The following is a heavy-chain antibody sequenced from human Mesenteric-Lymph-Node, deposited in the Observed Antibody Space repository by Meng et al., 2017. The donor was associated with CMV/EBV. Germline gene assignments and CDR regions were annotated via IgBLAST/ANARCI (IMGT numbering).Heavy chain of an antibody. D-gene: IGHD6-6*01. Sequence: GGSLRLSCAASGFTFSDATMHWVRQAPGKGLEWVALFSHDGRTKVYAEFVRGRSTISRDNSKNTLYLQLNSLTTKDTAVYYCAREMTSSSPDYWGQGTLVTVSS. CDR3: AREMTSSSPDY. CDR1: GFTFSDAT. V-gene: IGHV3-30*04. CDR2: FSHDGRTK. J-gene: IGHJ4*02.